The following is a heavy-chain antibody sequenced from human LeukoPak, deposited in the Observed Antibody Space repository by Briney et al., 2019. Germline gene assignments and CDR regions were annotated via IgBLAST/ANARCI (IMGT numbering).Heavy chain of an antibody. D-gene: IGHD3-10*01. Sequence: ASVKVSCTASGYTFTSYYMHWVRQAPGQGLEWMGWINPNSDDRNYAQKFQGRVTMTKDTSISTAYMELSRLRSGDTAVYYCARVYDIFGSGSHSDFWGQGTLVTVSS. CDR3: ARVYDIFGSGSHSDF. CDR2: INPNSDDR. V-gene: IGHV1-2*02. CDR1: GYTFTSYY. J-gene: IGHJ4*02.